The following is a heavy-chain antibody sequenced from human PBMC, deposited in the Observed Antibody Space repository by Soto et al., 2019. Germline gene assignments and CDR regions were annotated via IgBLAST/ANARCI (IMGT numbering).Heavy chain of an antibody. V-gene: IGHV3-11*06. J-gene: IGHJ5*02. CDR2: ISSSSSYT. CDR3: ASGGKSWFDP. Sequence: GGSLRLSCAASGFTFSDYYMSWIRQAPGKRLEWVSYISSSSSYTNYADSVKGRFTISRDNAKNSLYLQMNSLRAEDTAVYYCASGGKSWFDPWGQGTLVTVSS. CDR1: GFTFSDYY. D-gene: IGHD3-16*01.